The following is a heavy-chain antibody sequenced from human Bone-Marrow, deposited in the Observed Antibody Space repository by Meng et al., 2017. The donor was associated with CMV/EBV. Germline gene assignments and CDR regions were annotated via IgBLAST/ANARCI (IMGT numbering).Heavy chain of an antibody. V-gene: IGHV4-39*07. CDR1: GGSISSSSYY. CDR3: ARDLLAAFGVVTLYYYYGMDV. Sequence: SETLSLTCTVSGGSISSSSYYWRWIRQPPGKGLEWIGSIYYSGSTYYNPSLKSRVTISVDTSKNQFSLKLSSVTAADTAVYYCARDLLAAFGVVTLYYYYGMDVWGQGTMVTVSS. CDR2: IYYSGST. J-gene: IGHJ6*02. D-gene: IGHD3-3*01.